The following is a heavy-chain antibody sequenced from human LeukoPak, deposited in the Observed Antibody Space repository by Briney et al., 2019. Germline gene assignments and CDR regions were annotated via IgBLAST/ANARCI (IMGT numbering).Heavy chain of an antibody. Sequence: ASVKVSCKASGYTFTSYGISWVRQAPGQGLEWMGWISAYNGNTNYAQKLQGRVTMTTDTSTSTAYVELRSLRSDDTAVYYCARIYGSGSYFTMDYWGQGTLVTVSS. V-gene: IGHV1-18*01. D-gene: IGHD3-10*01. J-gene: IGHJ4*02. CDR1: GYTFTSYG. CDR2: ISAYNGNT. CDR3: ARIYGSGSYFTMDY.